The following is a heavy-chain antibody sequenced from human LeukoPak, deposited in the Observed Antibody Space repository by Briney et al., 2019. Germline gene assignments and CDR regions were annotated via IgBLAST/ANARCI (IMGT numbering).Heavy chain of an antibody. J-gene: IGHJ5*02. CDR3: ATSPGADYGGDHWFDP. CDR1: GGSITSNHYY. V-gene: IGHV4-39*01. Sequence: SETLSLTCTVSGGSITSNHYYWGWIRQPPGKGLEWIGSISCGGSTHYNPSLKSRVTMSVDTSKNQFSLKLRSVTATDTAVYHCATSPGADYGGDHWFDPWGQGTLVTVSS. CDR2: ISCGGST. D-gene: IGHD4-23*01.